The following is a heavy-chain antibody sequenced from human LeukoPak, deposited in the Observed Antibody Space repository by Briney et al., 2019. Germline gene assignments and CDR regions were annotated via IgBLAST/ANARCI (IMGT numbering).Heavy chain of an antibody. V-gene: IGHV3-7*01. CDR1: GFTFTRYW. Sequence: GGSLRLSCAASGFTFTRYWMTWVRQAPGKGLEWVANIKQDGSVKNYVDSLRGRFTISRDNAKDSLYLQMNSLRAEDTAVYFCARNYYYRFDYWGQGTLVAVSS. J-gene: IGHJ4*02. D-gene: IGHD3-10*01. CDR2: IKQDGSVK. CDR3: ARNYYYRFDY.